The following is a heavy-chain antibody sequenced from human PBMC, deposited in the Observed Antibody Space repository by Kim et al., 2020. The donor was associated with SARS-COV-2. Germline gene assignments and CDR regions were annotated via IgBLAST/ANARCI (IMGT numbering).Heavy chain of an antibody. Sequence: SDTLNADPVKGRFTISRDNVKKPVYLQMNSLRAEDTAVYYCARDYYYRMDIWGQGTTVTVSS. CDR2: SDT. V-gene: IGHV3-74*03. J-gene: IGHJ6*02. CDR3: ARDYYYRMDI.